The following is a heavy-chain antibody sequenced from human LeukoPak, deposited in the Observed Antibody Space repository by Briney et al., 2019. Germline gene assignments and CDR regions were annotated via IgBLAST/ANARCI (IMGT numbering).Heavy chain of an antibody. Sequence: GGSLRLSCAASGFTFSKYWMLRVRQAPGKGLESVSRINTDGTVTTYADSVKGRFTVSRDNADNTMFLQMNSVRDEDTAVYYCATKQWLAPPPDSWGQGTPVTVSS. CDR3: ATKQWLAPPPDS. CDR1: GFTFSKYW. V-gene: IGHV3-74*01. D-gene: IGHD6-19*01. J-gene: IGHJ4*02. CDR2: INTDGTVT.